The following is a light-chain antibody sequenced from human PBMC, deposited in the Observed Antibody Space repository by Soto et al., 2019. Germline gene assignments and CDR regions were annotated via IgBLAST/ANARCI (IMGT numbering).Light chain of an antibody. CDR2: DVT. J-gene: IGLJ1*01. CDR3: SSYRRGSTYV. CDR1: SSDVGGYNY. V-gene: IGLV2-14*01. Sequence: QSALTHPASVSGGPGQSITVSCTGTSSDVGGYNYVSWYQQYPGKVPRLMIYDVTNRPSGVSNRFSGSKSGNTASLTISGLQAEDEADYYCSSYRRGSTYVFGTGTKLTVL.